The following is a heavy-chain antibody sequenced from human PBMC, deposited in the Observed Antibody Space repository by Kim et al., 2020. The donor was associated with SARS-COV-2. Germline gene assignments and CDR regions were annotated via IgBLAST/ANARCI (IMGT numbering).Heavy chain of an antibody. CDR3: ARDQGIAAAGGVFDP. J-gene: IGHJ5*02. CDR1: GYTFTSYG. CDR2: ISAYNGNT. D-gene: IGHD6-13*01. Sequence: ASVKVSCKASGYTFTSYGISWVRQAPGQGLEWMGWISAYNGNTNYAQKLQGRVTMTTDTSTSTAYMELRSLRSDDTAVYYCARDQGIAAAGGVFDPWGQGTLVTVSS. V-gene: IGHV1-18*01.